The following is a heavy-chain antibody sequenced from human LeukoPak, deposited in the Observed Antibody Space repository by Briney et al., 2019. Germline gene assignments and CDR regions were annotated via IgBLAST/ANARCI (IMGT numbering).Heavy chain of an antibody. CDR1: GYSFTSYW. V-gene: IGHV5-51*01. CDR3: ATLGGFYDSSGQMDY. J-gene: IGHJ4*02. CDR2: IYPGNSDT. D-gene: IGHD3-22*01. Sequence: GESLKISCKGSGYSFTSYWIAWVRQMPGKGLEWMGIIYPGNSDTKYSPSFQGQVTMSADKSISIAYLQWSSLKASDTAMYYCATLGGFYDSSGQMDYWGQGTLVTVSS.